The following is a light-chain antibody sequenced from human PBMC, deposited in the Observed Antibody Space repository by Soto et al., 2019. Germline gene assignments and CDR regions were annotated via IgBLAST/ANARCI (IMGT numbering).Light chain of an antibody. CDR2: AAS. CDR3: QQSYSTPQP. Sequence: DIQMTQSPASLSASVGDRVTITCGASQSISSYLNWYQQKPGKAPKLLIYAASSMQRGVPSRFSGSGSATDFTLTITTLQPADFATYYCQQSYSTPQPFAQGTKVDIK. V-gene: IGKV1-39*01. CDR1: QSISSY. J-gene: IGKJ1*01.